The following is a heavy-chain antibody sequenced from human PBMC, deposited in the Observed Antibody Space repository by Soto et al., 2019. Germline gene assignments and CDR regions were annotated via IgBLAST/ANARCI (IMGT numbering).Heavy chain of an antibody. CDR3: TSVRYGSFPFH. Sequence: GGSLRLSCAASGFTFTNAWMSWVRQAPGKGLEWVGRIKTKTDGGTRDYAAPVKGRFTISRDDSKNTLFLQMNSLKIEETAVYYCTSVRYGSFPFHWGQGTMVTVSS. CDR2: IKTKTDGGTR. J-gene: IGHJ3*01. D-gene: IGHD3-10*01. CDR1: GFTFTNAW. V-gene: IGHV3-15*01.